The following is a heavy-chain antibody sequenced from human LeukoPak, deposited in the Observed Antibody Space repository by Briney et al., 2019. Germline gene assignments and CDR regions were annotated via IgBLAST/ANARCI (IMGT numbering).Heavy chain of an antibody. Sequence: GESLKISCKGSGYSFTSYWIGWVRQMPGKGLEWMGIIYPGDSDTRYSPSFQGQVTISADKSISTAYLQWSSLKASDTAMYYCAGTGSYCSSTSCSYAFDIWGQGTMVTVSS. J-gene: IGHJ3*02. V-gene: IGHV5-51*01. D-gene: IGHD2-2*01. CDR3: AGTGSYCSSTSCSYAFDI. CDR2: IYPGDSDT. CDR1: GYSFTSYW.